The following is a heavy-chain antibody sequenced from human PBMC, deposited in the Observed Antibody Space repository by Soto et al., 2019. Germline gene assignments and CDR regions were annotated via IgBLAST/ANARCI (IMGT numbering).Heavy chain of an antibody. J-gene: IGHJ6*02. D-gene: IGHD6-13*01. Sequence: SETLSLTCTVSGGSISIYYWSWSRQPPGKGLEWIGYIYYSGSTNYNPSLKSRGTISVDTSKNQFSLKLSSVTAADTAVYYCARDHQASSSWYQGDYYGMDVWGQGTTVTVSS. CDR2: IYYSGST. CDR3: ARDHQASSSWYQGDYYGMDV. CDR1: GGSISIYY. V-gene: IGHV4-59*01.